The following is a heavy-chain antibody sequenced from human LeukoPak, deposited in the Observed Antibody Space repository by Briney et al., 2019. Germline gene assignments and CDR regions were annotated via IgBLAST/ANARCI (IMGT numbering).Heavy chain of an antibody. Sequence: PGGSLRLSCAASGFTFSSYSMNWVRQAPGKGLEWVSSISSSSSYIYYADSVKGRFTISGDNAKNSLYLQMNSLRAEDTAVYYCARAPYGSGLVDYWGQGTLVTVSS. CDR3: ARAPYGSGLVDY. CDR2: ISSSSSYI. J-gene: IGHJ4*02. V-gene: IGHV3-21*01. D-gene: IGHD3-10*01. CDR1: GFTFSSYS.